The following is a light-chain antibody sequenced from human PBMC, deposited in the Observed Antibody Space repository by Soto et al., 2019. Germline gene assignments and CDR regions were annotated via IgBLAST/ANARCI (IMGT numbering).Light chain of an antibody. V-gene: IGLV1-44*01. CDR2: SSN. J-gene: IGLJ3*02. CDR1: SSNIGSHT. CDR3: AAWDDSLNGVV. Sequence: QLVLTQPPSASGTPGQRVTISCSGSSSNIGSHTLNWYQHLPGTAPKLLIYSSNQRPSGVPDRLSASKSGTSASLAISGLQSEDEAEYYCAAWDDSLNGVVFGGGTKLTVL.